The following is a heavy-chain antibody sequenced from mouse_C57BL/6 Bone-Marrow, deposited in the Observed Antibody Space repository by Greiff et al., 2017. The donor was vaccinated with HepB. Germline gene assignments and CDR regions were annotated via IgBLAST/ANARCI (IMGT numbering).Heavy chain of an antibody. CDR1: GYTFTSYG. CDR3: GAYYSNPYAMDY. Sequence: VKLVESGAELARPGASVKLSCKASGYTFTSYGISWVKQRTGQGLEWIGEIYPRSGNTYYNEKFKGKATLTADKSSSTAYMELRSLTSEDSAVYFCGAYYSNPYAMDYWGQGTSVTVSS. J-gene: IGHJ4*01. CDR2: IYPRSGNT. V-gene: IGHV1-81*01. D-gene: IGHD2-5*01.